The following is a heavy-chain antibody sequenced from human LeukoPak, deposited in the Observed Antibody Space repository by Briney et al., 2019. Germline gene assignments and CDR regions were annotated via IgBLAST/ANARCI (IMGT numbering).Heavy chain of an antibody. CDR2: IYYSGST. D-gene: IGHD6-19*01. Sequence: PSETLSLTCTVSGGSISGSSYYWGWIRQPPGKGLEWIGSIYYSGSTYYNPSLKSRVTISVDTSKNQFSLKLSSVTAADTAVYYCATPESAVAGTGFDYWGQGTLVTVSS. CDR3: ATPESAVAGTGFDY. V-gene: IGHV4-39*07. CDR1: GGSISGSSYY. J-gene: IGHJ4*02.